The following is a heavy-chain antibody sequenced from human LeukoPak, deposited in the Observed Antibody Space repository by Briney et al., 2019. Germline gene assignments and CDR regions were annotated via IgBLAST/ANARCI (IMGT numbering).Heavy chain of an antibody. D-gene: IGHD6-13*01. V-gene: IGHV6-1*01. CDR2: TYYGSKRYN. CDR1: GDSVSSNSAA. Sequence: SQTLSLTCAISGDSVSSNSAAWNWIRQSPSRGLEWLGRTYYGSKRYNDYAVSVRSRITINPDTSKNQFSLQLNSVTPEDTAVYYCSRRIAAAGTWFDPWGQGTLVTVSS. J-gene: IGHJ5*02. CDR3: SRRIAAAGTWFDP.